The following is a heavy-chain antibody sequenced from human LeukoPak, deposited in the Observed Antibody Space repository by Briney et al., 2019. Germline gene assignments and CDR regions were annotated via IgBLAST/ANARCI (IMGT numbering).Heavy chain of an antibody. J-gene: IGHJ6*02. D-gene: IGHD6-19*01. CDR3: ARESSGWSYYYYYGMDV. Sequence: ASVKVSCKASGDTFTTDYIHWVRQGPGQGPEWMGVSNPSGGSTTNAQKLQGRVTMTRDTSTSTVYMELSSLRSEDTAIYYCARESSGWSYYYYYGMDVWGQGTTVTVSS. V-gene: IGHV1-46*01. CDR1: GDTFTTDY. CDR2: SNPSGGST.